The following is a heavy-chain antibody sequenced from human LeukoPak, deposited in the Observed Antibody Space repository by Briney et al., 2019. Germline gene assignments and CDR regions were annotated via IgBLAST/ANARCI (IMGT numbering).Heavy chain of an antibody. CDR1: GFTFSSYS. D-gene: IGHD5-24*01. CDR3: ARENTLQYNFDY. V-gene: IGHV3-21*01. J-gene: IGHJ4*02. CDR2: ISSSSSYI. Sequence: GGSLRLSCAAPGFTFSSYSMNWVRQAPGKGLEWVSSISSSSSYIYYADSVKGRFTISRDNAKNSLYLQMNSLRAEDTAVYYCARENTLQYNFDYWGQGTLVTVSS.